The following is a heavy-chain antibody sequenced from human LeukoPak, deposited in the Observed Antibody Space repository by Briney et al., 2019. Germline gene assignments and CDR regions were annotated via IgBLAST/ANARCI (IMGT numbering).Heavy chain of an antibody. J-gene: IGHJ4*02. CDR2: ISPYTGHT. Sequence: ASVKVSCKTSGYTFSNYGINWVRQAPGQGLEWMGWISPYTGHTNYAQNLQGRVTMTTDTSISTAYMELSRLRSDDTAVYYCARDTSDYGGNDYWGQGTLVTVSS. CDR3: ARDTSDYGGNDY. D-gene: IGHD4-23*01. CDR1: GYTFSNYG. V-gene: IGHV1-18*01.